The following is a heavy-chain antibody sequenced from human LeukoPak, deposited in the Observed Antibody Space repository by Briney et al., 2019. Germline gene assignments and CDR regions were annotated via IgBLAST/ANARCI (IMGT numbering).Heavy chain of an antibody. Sequence: GGCLRLSCAAPGFTFTNYVMTWVRQAPGKGLEWVSTISGSGGNTFYADSVKGRFTISRDNSKNTLYLQMSSLRAADTAIYYCAKGGHSFYDTSDYWGQGTLVTVSS. V-gene: IGHV3-23*01. J-gene: IGHJ4*02. D-gene: IGHD3-22*01. CDR1: GFTFTNYV. CDR2: ISGSGGNT. CDR3: AKGGHSFYDTSDY.